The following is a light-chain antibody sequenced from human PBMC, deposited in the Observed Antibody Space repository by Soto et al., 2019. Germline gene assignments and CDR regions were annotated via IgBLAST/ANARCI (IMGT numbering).Light chain of an antibody. CDR1: ESLLFNNGYNY. CDR2: LGS. CDR3: MQGVESPFT. Sequence: DIVMTQSPLSLPVTPGEGASISCRSSESLLFNNGYNYLDWYVQKPGQSPQLLIYLGSHRAPGVPDRFSVSGSGTDFTLKISRVEAEDVGFYYCMQGVESPFTFGPGTKVDIK. V-gene: IGKV2-28*01. J-gene: IGKJ3*01.